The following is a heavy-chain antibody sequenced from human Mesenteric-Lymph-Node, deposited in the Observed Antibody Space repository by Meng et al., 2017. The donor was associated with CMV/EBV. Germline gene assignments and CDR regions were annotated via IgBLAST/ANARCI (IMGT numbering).Heavy chain of an antibody. D-gene: IGHD1-1*01. CDR2: VFYTGTT. V-gene: IGHV4-39*01. CDR1: DDSISSSRYF. CDR3: ARHVEDRGRPYYFDY. J-gene: IGHJ4*02. Sequence: GPLRLSCTLSDDSISSSRYFWGWIRQPPGKGLEWIGSVFYTGTTYYNPSLKSRVTTSVDTSKNQFSLRLKTVTAADTSVYYCARHVEDRGRPYYFDYWAQGTLVTVSS.